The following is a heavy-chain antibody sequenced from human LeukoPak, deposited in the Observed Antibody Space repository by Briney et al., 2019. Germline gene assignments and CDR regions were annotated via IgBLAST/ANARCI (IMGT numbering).Heavy chain of an antibody. J-gene: IGHJ4*02. V-gene: IGHV3-74*01. D-gene: IGHD4-17*01. CDR1: GFIFSSFW. CDR3: ARGGYGAHMG. Sequence: PGGSLRLSCAASGFIFSSFWMHWVRHVPGKGLVWVSGINSDGTTTVYADSVKGRFTISRDNAKNTVSLQMSSLRAEDTALYYCARGGYGAHMGWGQGTLVTVSS. CDR2: INSDGTTT.